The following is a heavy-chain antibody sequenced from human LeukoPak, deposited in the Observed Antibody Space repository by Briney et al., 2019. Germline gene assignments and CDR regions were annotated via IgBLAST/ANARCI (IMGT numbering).Heavy chain of an antibody. CDR3: ARFMTTGNYYYYSYMDV. J-gene: IGHJ6*03. CDR2: IYYSGST. V-gene: IGHV4-59*01. D-gene: IGHD4-11*01. Sequence: KPSETLSLTCTVSGGSISSYYWSWIRQPPGKGLEWIGYIYYSGSTNYNPSLKSRVTISVDTSKNQFSLKLSSVTAADTAVYYCARFMTTGNYYYYSYMDVWGKGTTVTVSS. CDR1: GGSISSYY.